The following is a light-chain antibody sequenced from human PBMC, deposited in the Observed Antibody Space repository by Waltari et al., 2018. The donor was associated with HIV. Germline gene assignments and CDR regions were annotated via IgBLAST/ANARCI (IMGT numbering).Light chain of an antibody. Sequence: QSVLTQPPSASGTPGQRVTISCSGSSSNIGSNTVNWYQQLPGTAPKLLIYSNNQRPSGAPDRFSGSKSGTSASLAISGLQSEDEADYYCTAWDDGLSDPVFGGGTKLTVL. J-gene: IGLJ3*02. V-gene: IGLV1-44*01. CDR2: SNN. CDR1: SSNIGSNT. CDR3: TAWDDGLSDPV.